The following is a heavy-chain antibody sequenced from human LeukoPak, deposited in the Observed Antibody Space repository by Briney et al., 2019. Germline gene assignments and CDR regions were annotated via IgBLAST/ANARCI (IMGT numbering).Heavy chain of an antibody. CDR2: ISSSSSTI. V-gene: IGHV3-48*01. CDR1: GFTFSSYS. D-gene: IGHD1-26*01. J-gene: IGHJ3*02. CDR3: ARAVGAPRGAFDI. Sequence: GGSLRLSCAASGFTFSSYSMNWVRQAPGKGLGWVSYISSSSSTIYYADSVKGRFTISRDNAKNSLYLQMNSLRAEDTAVYYCARAVGAPRGAFDIWGQGTMVTVSS.